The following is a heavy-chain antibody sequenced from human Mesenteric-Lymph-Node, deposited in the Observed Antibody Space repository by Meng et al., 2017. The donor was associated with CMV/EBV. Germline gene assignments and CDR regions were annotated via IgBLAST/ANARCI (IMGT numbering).Heavy chain of an antibody. J-gene: IGHJ5*02. Sequence: GESLKISCAASGFTFTSYAMSWVRQAPGKGLDWVSAIGGSGDSTYYADSVKGRFTISRDNSKNTLYLQMNSLRAEDTAVYYCAKDRRQVVPAAINWFDPWGQGTLVTVSS. D-gene: IGHD2-2*02. CDR1: GFTFTSYA. V-gene: IGHV3-23*01. CDR2: IGGSGDST. CDR3: AKDRRQVVPAAINWFDP.